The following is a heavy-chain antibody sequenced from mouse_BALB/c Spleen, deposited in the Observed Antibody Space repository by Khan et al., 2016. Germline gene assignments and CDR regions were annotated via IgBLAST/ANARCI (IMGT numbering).Heavy chain of an antibody. CDR1: GYSITSDYA. Sequence: EVQLQESGPGLVKPSQSLSLTCTVTGYSITSDYAWNWIRQFPGNKLEWMGSISYSGSTSYNPSLKSRISITRDTSKNQFFLQLNSVTTEDTATYYCAREGLRAMDYWGQGTSVTVSS. D-gene: IGHD3-1*01. J-gene: IGHJ4*01. CDR3: AREGLRAMDY. V-gene: IGHV3-2*02. CDR2: ISYSGST.